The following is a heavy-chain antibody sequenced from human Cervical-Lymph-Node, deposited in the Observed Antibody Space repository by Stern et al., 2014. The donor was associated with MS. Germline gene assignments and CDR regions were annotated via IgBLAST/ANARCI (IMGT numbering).Heavy chain of an antibody. CDR1: GGSISRGYW. CDR2: IYQSGST. V-gene: IGHV4-4*02. D-gene: IGHD6-13*01. CDR3: ARSLSGTLDH. J-gene: IGHJ4*02. Sequence: QVQLQESGPGLVKPSGTLSLTCAVSGGSISRGYWWNWVRQPPGKGLEWIGEIYQSGSTNYNPSLKSRLTISVDKSTNQFSLNLTSLTAADTAVYYCARSLSGTLDHWGQGTLVAVSS.